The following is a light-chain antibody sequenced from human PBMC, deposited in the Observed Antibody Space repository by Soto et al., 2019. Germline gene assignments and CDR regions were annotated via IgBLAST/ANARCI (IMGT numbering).Light chain of an antibody. CDR2: AAS. J-gene: IGKJ1*01. CDR1: QSISTF. Sequence: IQMTQSPSSLSASVGDRVTITCRASQSISTFLNWYQQKPGRAPELLIYAASSLQGGVPSRFSASGSETDFTLTINSLQPEDFATYYCQQSYSTTWTFGQGTKVDIK. CDR3: QQSYSTTWT. V-gene: IGKV1-39*01.